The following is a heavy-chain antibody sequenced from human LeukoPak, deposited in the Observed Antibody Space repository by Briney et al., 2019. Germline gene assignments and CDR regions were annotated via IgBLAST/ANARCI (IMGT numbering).Heavy chain of an antibody. CDR2: IKRKSDGGTT. CDR3: TTDYYEIRGYSSVF. Sequence: GGSLRLSCAASGFTFENAYMSWVRQAPGEGLDWVGRIKRKSDGGTTDYAAPVKGRFTISRDDSTNTLFLQMNSLKTEDTAVYFCTTDYYEIRGYSSVFWGQGTLVTVSS. D-gene: IGHD3-22*01. V-gene: IGHV3-15*01. J-gene: IGHJ4*02. CDR1: GFTFENAY.